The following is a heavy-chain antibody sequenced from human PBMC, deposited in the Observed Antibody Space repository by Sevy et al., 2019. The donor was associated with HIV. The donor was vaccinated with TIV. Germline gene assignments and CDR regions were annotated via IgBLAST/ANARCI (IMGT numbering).Heavy chain of an antibody. V-gene: IGHV3-15*01. CDR2: IKSNTDGGTT. Sequence: GGSLRLSCAASGFNFRNVWMSWVRQAPGKGLEWIGLIKSNTDGGTTEYGAPVKGGITISRDDSKNTLFLQVNSLKAEDTALYYCATINTVGSLAYWGLGTLVTVSS. J-gene: IGHJ4*02. CDR1: GFNFRNVW. CDR3: ATINTVGSLAY. D-gene: IGHD2-15*01.